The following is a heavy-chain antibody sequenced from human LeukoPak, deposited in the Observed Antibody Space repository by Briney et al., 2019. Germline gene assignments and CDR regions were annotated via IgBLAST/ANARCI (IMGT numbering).Heavy chain of an antibody. CDR2: MNANSGNT. CDR1: GYTFTSYD. CDR3: ARGRGAARRVDWFDP. V-gene: IGHV1-8*03. Sequence: ASAKVSCKASGYTFTSYDINWVRLAPAQGLEWMGWMNANSGNTGYAQKFQGRVTITRNTTISTAYMELSSLRSEDTAVYYCARGRGAARRVDWFDPWGQGTLVTVSS. D-gene: IGHD6-6*01. J-gene: IGHJ5*02.